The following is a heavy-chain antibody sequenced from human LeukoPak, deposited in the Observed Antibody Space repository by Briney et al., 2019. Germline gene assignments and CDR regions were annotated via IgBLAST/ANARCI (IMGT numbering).Heavy chain of an antibody. CDR1: GGTFSSYA. V-gene: IGHV1-69*05. D-gene: IGHD5-12*01. CDR3: ARDSGYDLRVLDYYGMDV. CDR2: IIPIFGTA. Sequence: SVKVSCKASGGTFSSYAISWVRQAPGQGLEWMGGIIPIFGTANYAQKFQGRVTMTRDTSTSTVYMELSSLRSEDTAVYYCARDSGYDLRVLDYYGMDVWGQGTTVTVSS. J-gene: IGHJ6*02.